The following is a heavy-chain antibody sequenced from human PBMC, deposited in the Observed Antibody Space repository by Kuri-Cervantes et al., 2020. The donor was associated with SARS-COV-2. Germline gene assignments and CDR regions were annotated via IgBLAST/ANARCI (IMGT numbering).Heavy chain of an antibody. Sequence: SVKVSCKASGGTFSSYGISWMRQAPGQGLEWMGGIIPIFGTANSAQKFQGRVTITADESSSTAHMELSSLRSEDTAVYYCARGSSGFTSTPTGYWGQGTLVTVSS. V-gene: IGHV1-69*13. J-gene: IGHJ4*02. CDR2: IIPIFGTA. CDR3: ARGSSGFTSTPTGY. CDR1: GGTFSSYG. D-gene: IGHD3-22*01.